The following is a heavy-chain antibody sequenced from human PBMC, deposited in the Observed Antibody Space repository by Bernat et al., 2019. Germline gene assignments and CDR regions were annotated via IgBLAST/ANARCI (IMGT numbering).Heavy chain of an antibody. J-gene: IGHJ4*02. CDR2: ISGSGDST. Sequence: EVQLLESGGGLVQPGGSLRLSCAASGFTFSNYAMSWVRQAPGKGLEWVSTISGSGDSTYYADSVKGRFTISRDNSKNTLYLQMNSLGAEDTAVYYCATAQGLQIVGATTGRQIDYWGQGTLVTVSS. CDR3: ATAQGLQIVGATTGRQIDY. D-gene: IGHD1-26*01. V-gene: IGHV3-23*01. CDR1: GFTFSNYA.